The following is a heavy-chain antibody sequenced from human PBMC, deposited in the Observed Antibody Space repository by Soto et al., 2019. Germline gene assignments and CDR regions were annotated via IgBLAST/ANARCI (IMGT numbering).Heavy chain of an antibody. CDR1: GFTFSSYA. CDR3: AKTLSGWYSPFDY. CDR2: ISGSGGST. V-gene: IGHV3-23*01. Sequence: EVQLLESGGGLVQPGGSLRLSCAASGFTFSSYAMSWVRQAPGKGLEWVSAISGSGGSTYYADSVKGRFTISRDNSKNTVYLEMNGLRAEDTAVYYCAKTLSGWYSPFDYWGQGTLVTVSS. D-gene: IGHD6-19*01. J-gene: IGHJ4*02.